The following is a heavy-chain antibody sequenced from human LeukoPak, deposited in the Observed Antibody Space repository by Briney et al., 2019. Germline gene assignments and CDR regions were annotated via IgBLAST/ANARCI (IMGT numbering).Heavy chain of an antibody. D-gene: IGHD3-16*01. CDR2: ISYDGSNK. Sequence: PGGSLRLSCAASGFAFSTYDMHWVRQAPGKGLEWVALISYDGSNKYYADSVKGRFTISRDNPKNTLFLQMNSLRVEDTAVYYCAKDWGRWGSGIDAFDLWGQGTMVTVSS. CDR1: GFAFSTYD. J-gene: IGHJ3*01. V-gene: IGHV3-30*18. CDR3: AKDWGRWGSGIDAFDL.